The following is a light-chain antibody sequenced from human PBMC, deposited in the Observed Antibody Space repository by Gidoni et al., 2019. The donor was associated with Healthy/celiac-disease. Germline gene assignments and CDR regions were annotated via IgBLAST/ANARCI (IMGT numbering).Light chain of an antibody. CDR2: AAS. J-gene: IGKJ3*01. Sequence: DIQLTQSPSFLSASVGDRVTITCRASQGISSYLAWYQQKPGKAPKLLIYAASTLKSGVPSRFSGSASTAVFPLTISRLQPEDFATYYCQHLNSYPLIFGPGTKVEIK. V-gene: IGKV1-9*01. CDR1: QGISSY. CDR3: QHLNSYPLI.